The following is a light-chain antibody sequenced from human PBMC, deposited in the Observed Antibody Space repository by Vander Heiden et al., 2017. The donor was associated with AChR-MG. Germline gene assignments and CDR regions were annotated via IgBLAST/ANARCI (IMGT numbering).Light chain of an antibody. CDR2: LGS. V-gene: IGKV2-28*01. J-gene: IGKJ1*01. Sequence: DIVMTQSSLSLPVTPGEPASISCRSSQSLLHSNGYNYLDWYLQKPGQSPQLLIYLGSSRASGVPDRFSGSGSGTDFTLEISRVEAEDVGVYYCMQPLQTPWTFGQGTKVEIK. CDR1: QSLLHSNGYNY. CDR3: MQPLQTPWT.